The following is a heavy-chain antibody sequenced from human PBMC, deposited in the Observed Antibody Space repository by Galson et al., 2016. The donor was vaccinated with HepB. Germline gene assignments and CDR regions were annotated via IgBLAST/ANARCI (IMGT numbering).Heavy chain of an antibody. CDR3: ARYFDH. J-gene: IGHJ4*02. V-gene: IGHV4-31*03. CDR2: IYHSGST. Sequence: TLSLTCTVFGDSISNDGHYWSWTRQHPGKGLEFIGYIYHSGSTHYNPSLRSRVTISVDTSENQFSLKLSSVTAADTAVYYCARYFDHWGQGIPVTVSS. CDR1: GDSISNDGHY.